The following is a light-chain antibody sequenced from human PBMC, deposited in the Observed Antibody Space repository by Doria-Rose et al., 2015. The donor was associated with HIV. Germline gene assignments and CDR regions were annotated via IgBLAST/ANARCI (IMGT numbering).Light chain of an antibody. CDR2: DGS. V-gene: IGKV3-20*01. Sequence: EIVMTQSPDTLSLSPGERATLSCRASQSFSSTYLAWYQQKPGQAPSLLIYDGSTRATGITDRCSASGSGTDFSLTITRLEPEDFALYYCHQYGTSWTFGQGTKVEI. CDR3: HQYGTSWT. CDR1: QSFSSTY. J-gene: IGKJ1*01.